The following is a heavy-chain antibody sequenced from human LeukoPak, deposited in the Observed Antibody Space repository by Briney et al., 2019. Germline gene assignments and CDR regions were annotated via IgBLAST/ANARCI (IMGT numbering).Heavy chain of an antibody. CDR2: IYPGDSDT. J-gene: IGHJ4*02. CDR1: GYSFTSYW. CDR3: ARSPPTGSAYYDILTGYSDY. V-gene: IGHV5-51*01. D-gene: IGHD3-9*01. Sequence: GESLKISCKGSGYSFTSYWIGWVRQMPGKGLEWMGIIYPGDSDTRYSPSFQGQVTISADKSISTAYLQWSSLKASDTAMYYCARSPPTGSAYYDILTGYSDYWGQGTLVTVSS.